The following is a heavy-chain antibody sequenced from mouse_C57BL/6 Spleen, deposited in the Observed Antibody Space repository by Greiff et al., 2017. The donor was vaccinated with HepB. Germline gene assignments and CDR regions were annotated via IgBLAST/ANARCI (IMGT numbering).Heavy chain of an antibody. D-gene: IGHD2-4*01. V-gene: IGHV1-55*01. CDR2: IYPGSGST. Sequence: QVQLQQPGAELVKPGASVKMSCKASGYTFTSYWITWVKQRPGQGLEWIGEIYPGSGSTNYNEKFKSKATLTVDTSSSTAYMQLSSLTSEASAVYYCARDYDYDPLAMDYWGQGTSVTVSS. J-gene: IGHJ4*01. CDR3: ARDYDYDPLAMDY. CDR1: GYTFTSYW.